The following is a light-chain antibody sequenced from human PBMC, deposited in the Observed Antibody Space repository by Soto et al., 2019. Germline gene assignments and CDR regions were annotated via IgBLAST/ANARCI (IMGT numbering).Light chain of an antibody. CDR2: AVS. Sequence: ETVLTQSPGTLSLSPGESATLSCRASQSISSSYFAWYQQTPGQPPRLLIYAVSSRATGIPDRFSGRGSGTDFTLTSSRLEPEDFGVYYCPQYNYSPLTFGQGTKLQI. V-gene: IGKV3-20*01. CDR1: QSISSSY. CDR3: PQYNYSPLT. J-gene: IGKJ2*01.